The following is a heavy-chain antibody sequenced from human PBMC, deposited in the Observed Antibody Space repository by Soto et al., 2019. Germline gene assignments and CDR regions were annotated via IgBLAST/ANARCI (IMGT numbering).Heavy chain of an antibody. Sequence: GGSLRLSCAASGFTFDDYAMHWVRQAPGKGQEWVSSITWNSAGTRYADSVKGRFTISRDNAKNSLYLQMNSLRAEDTALYYCVKDSGYSAYGALDYWGRGTLVTVSS. CDR2: ITWNSAGT. J-gene: IGHJ4*02. D-gene: IGHD5-12*01. CDR3: VKDSGYSAYGALDY. CDR1: GFTFDDYA. V-gene: IGHV3-9*01.